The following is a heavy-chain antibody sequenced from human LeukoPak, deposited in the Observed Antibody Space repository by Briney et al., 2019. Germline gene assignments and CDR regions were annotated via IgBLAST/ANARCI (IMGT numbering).Heavy chain of an antibody. CDR3: ARAGSTMIVVVITLFDY. Sequence: ASVKVSCKASGYTFTSYGISWVRQAPGQGLEWMGWINPNSGGTNYAQKFQGRVTMTRDTSISTAYMELSRLRSDDTAVYYCARAGSTMIVVVITLFDYWGQGTLVTVSS. J-gene: IGHJ4*02. V-gene: IGHV1-2*02. D-gene: IGHD3-22*01. CDR2: INPNSGGT. CDR1: GYTFTSYG.